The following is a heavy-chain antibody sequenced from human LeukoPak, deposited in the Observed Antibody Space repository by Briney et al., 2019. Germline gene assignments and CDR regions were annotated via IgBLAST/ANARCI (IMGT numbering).Heavy chain of an antibody. D-gene: IGHD2-2*01. CDR2: IKQDGGKK. J-gene: IGHJ4*02. V-gene: IGHV3-7*01. Sequence: GGSLRLSCSASGFSFTNYWMTWVRQAPGKGLEWVANIKQDGGKKYYVDSVKGRFSISRGNAKNSLYLQMNSLRAEDTAVYYCASHLGYCSSTSCRSSYWGQGTLVTVSS. CDR3: ASHLGYCSSTSCRSSY. CDR1: GFSFTNYW.